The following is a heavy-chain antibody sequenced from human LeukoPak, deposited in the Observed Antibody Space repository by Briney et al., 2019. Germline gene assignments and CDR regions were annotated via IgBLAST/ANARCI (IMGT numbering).Heavy chain of an antibody. Sequence: SQTLSLTCTVSGGSISSGGYYWSWIRQRPGKGLEWIGYIYYSGSTYYNPSLKSRVTISVDTSKNQFSLKLSSVTAADTAVYYCARMGCSSTSCYDGWRHFDYWGQGTLVTVSS. CDR1: GGSISSGGYY. J-gene: IGHJ4*02. D-gene: IGHD2-2*01. CDR3: ARMGCSSTSCYDGWRHFDY. CDR2: IYYSGST. V-gene: IGHV4-31*03.